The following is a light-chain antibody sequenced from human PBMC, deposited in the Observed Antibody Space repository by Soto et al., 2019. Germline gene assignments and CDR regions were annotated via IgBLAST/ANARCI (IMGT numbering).Light chain of an antibody. CDR2: TAS. V-gene: IGKV1-12*01. CDR3: LQANTFPLT. J-gene: IGKJ4*01. Sequence: DIQMTQSPSSVSASVGDRVTITCRASQGISTWLAWYQQKPGKAPKLLIYTASSLQSGVPSRFSGSGSGTDCTLSIRGLQTEDFATYYCLQANTFPLTCGGGTKVEIK. CDR1: QGISTW.